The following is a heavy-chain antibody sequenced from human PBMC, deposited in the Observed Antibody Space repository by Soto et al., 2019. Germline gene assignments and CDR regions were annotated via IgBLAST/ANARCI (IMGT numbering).Heavy chain of an antibody. V-gene: IGHV1-18*01. CDR1: GYTFTSYG. Sequence: ASVKVSCKASGYTFTSYGISWVRQAPGQGLEWMGWISAYNGNTNYAQKLQGRVTMTTDTSTSTAYMELRSLRSDDTAVYYCARWDTPGTTIYYYYGMDVWGQGTTVTVSS. CDR2: ISAYNGNT. J-gene: IGHJ6*02. D-gene: IGHD1-7*01. CDR3: ARWDTPGTTIYYYYGMDV.